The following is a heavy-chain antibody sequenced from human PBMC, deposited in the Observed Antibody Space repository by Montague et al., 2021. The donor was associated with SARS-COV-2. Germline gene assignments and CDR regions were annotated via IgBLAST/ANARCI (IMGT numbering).Heavy chain of an antibody. CDR3: ARVVTYALDV. CDR2: IYSDVST. J-gene: IGHJ3*01. CDR1: GFTVSSNY. Sequence: SLRLSCAASGFTVSSNYMSWVRQAPGKGLEWVSVIYSDVSTYYADSVKGRFTISRDNSKNTLYLQMNSLRAEDTAVYYRARVVTYALDVWGQGTMVTVSS. V-gene: IGHV3-66*01. D-gene: IGHD4-11*01.